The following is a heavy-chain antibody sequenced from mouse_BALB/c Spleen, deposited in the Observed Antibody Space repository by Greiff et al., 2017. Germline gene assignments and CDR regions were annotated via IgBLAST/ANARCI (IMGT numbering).Heavy chain of an antibody. Sequence: EVKLVESGGGLVQPGGSRKLSCAASGFTFSDYGMAWVGQAPGRGPEWVAFISNLAYSIYYADTVTGRFTISRENAKNTLYLEMSSLRSEDTAMYYCARVYYGNYEGYFDVWGAGTTVTVSS. D-gene: IGHD2-1*01. CDR3: ARVYYGNYEGYFDV. CDR2: ISNLAYSI. J-gene: IGHJ1*01. V-gene: IGHV5-15*02. CDR1: GFTFSDYG.